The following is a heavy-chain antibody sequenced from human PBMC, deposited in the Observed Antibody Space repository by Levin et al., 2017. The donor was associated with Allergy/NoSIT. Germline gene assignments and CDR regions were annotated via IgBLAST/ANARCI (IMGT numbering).Heavy chain of an antibody. Sequence: GESLKISCAASGFTFSSYAMHWVRQAPGKGLEWVAVISYDGSNKYYADSVKGRFTISRDNSKNTLYLQMNSLRAEDTAVYYCARDQYSSGWYGSLDYWGQGTLVTVSS. J-gene: IGHJ4*02. CDR2: ISYDGSNK. CDR1: GFTFSSYA. CDR3: ARDQYSSGWYGSLDY. D-gene: IGHD6-19*01. V-gene: IGHV3-30-3*01.